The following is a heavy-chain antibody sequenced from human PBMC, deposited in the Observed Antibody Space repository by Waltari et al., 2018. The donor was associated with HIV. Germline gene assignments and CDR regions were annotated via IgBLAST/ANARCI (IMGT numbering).Heavy chain of an antibody. J-gene: IGHJ5*02. Sequence: QVQLVQSGAEVKKPGSSVKVSCKASGGTFSSYAISWVRQAPGQGLEWMGGIIPIFGTANYAQKFQGRVTITADESTSTAYMELSSLRSEDTAVYYCARAEGYYGSGSYYPMYNWFDPWGQGTLVTVSS. CDR1: GGTFSSYA. D-gene: IGHD3-10*01. CDR2: IIPIFGTA. CDR3: ARAEGYYGSGSYYPMYNWFDP. V-gene: IGHV1-69*01.